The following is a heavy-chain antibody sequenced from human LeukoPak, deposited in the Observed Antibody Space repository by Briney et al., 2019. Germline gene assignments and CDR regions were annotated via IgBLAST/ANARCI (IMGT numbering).Heavy chain of an antibody. D-gene: IGHD1-14*01. CDR1: GYTFTDYY. CDR3: ARNTGTYGYWFDP. V-gene: IGHV1-2*02. Sequence: ASVKVSCKASGYTFTDYYMHWVRQAPGQGLEWMGWMNPNNGGTNYVQKFQGRVTMTRDTSISTTYMELSSLRSEDTAVYYCARNTGTYGYWFDPWGQGTLVTVSS. J-gene: IGHJ5*02. CDR2: MNPNNGGT.